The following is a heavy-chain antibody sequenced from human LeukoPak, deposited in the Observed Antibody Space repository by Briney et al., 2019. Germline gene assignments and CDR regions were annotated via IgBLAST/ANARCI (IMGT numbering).Heavy chain of an antibody. Sequence: SETLSLTCTVSGGSISSSTYYWGWIRQPPGKGLERIGSIYYRGTTYYNPSLKSRVTISVDTSKNQFSLKLSSVTAADTAVYYCARLDTVMTTYWYFGLWGRGTLVTVSS. CDR2: IYYRGTT. CDR3: ARLDTVMTTYWYFGL. V-gene: IGHV4-39*01. J-gene: IGHJ2*01. CDR1: GGSISSSTYY. D-gene: IGHD5-18*01.